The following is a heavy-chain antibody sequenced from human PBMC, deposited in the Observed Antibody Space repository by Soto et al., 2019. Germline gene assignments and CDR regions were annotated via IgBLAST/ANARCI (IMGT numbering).Heavy chain of an antibody. CDR3: AKDHVEYSSSFLGSVDY. Sequence: QVQLVESGGGVVQPGRSLRLSCAASGFTFSSYGMHWVRQAPGKGLEWVAVISYDGSNKYYADSVKGRFTISRDNSKNTLYLQMNSLRAEVTAVYYCAKDHVEYSSSFLGSVDYWGQGTLVTVSS. J-gene: IGHJ4*02. D-gene: IGHD6-13*01. CDR2: ISYDGSNK. CDR1: GFTFSSYG. V-gene: IGHV3-30*18.